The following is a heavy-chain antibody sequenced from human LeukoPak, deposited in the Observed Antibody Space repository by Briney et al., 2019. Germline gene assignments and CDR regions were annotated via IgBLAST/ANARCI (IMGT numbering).Heavy chain of an antibody. D-gene: IGHD4-11*01. J-gene: IGHJ5*02. CDR3: ARAPIAAVTDVILDP. Sequence: ASVKVSCKASGYTFTDYYMHWVRQAPGQGLEWMGWISPNSGGTNYAQKFQGRVTMTRDTSISTAYMELSRLRSDDTAVYYCARAPIAAVTDVILDPWGQGTLATVSS. CDR2: ISPNSGGT. V-gene: IGHV1-2*02. CDR1: GYTFTDYY.